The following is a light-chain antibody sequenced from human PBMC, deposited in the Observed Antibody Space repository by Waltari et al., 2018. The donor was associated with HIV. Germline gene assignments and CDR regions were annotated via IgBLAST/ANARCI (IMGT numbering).Light chain of an antibody. J-gene: IGLJ2*01. CDR1: ALPKQY. CDR3: QSTDRSGTFVV. CDR2: KDS. V-gene: IGLV3-25*03. Sequence: SYELTQPPSVSVSPGQTARITCSGDALPKQYAYWYQQKPGQAPVGVRYKDSGGPSGIPERISGSSSGTTVTLTISGVQAEDESDYYCQSTDRSGTFVVFGGGTKLTVL.